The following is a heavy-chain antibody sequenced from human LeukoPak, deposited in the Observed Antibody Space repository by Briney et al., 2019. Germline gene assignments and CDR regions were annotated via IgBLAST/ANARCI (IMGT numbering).Heavy chain of an antibody. CDR3: ARDKDRRLVGYFDY. CDR1: GFSFSNYE. Sequence: GGSLRLSCSASGFSFSNYEMNWVCQAPGKGLEWVAYITNGGATKYYADSVKGRFTISRDDATNSLYLQMNSLRVDDTAVYYCARDKDRRLVGYFDYWGQGTLVTVS. V-gene: IGHV3-48*03. D-gene: IGHD2-8*02. J-gene: IGHJ4*02. CDR2: ITNGGATK.